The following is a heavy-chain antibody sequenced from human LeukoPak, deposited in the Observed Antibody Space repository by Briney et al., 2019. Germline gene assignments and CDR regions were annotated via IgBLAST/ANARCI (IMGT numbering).Heavy chain of an antibody. V-gene: IGHV4-4*07. Sequence: PSETLSLTCTVSGGSISSYYWSWIRQPAGKGLEWIGRIYTSGSTYYNPSLKSRVTMSVDTSKNQFSLKLSSVTAADTAVYYCASRTKYYYYGMDVWGQGTTVTVSS. D-gene: IGHD3-3*01. CDR2: IYTSGST. J-gene: IGHJ6*02. CDR3: ASRTKYYYYGMDV. CDR1: GGSISSYY.